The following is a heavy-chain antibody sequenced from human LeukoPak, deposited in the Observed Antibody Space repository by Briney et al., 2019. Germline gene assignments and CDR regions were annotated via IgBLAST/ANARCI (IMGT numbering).Heavy chain of an antibody. CDR2: IDHSGSI. Sequence: SETLSLTCAVYGGSFSGYYWSWIRQSPGRGLEWIGEIDHSGSIKYNPSLKSRVTLSVDTSKNQSSLNLDTVIAADTAVYYCARRLDNQDFDSWGQGTLVTVSS. D-gene: IGHD1-14*01. CDR3: ARRLDNQDFDS. CDR1: GGSFSGYY. V-gene: IGHV4-34*01. J-gene: IGHJ4*02.